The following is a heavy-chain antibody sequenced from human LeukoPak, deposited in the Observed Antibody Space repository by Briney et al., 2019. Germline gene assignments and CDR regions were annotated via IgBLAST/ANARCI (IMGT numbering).Heavy chain of an antibody. CDR1: GGSFSGYY. D-gene: IGHD1-14*01. CDR3: ARGVWTYYFDC. Sequence: SETLSLTCAVYGGSFSGYYWSWIRQPPGKGLEWIGEINHSGSTNYNPSLKSRVTMSVDTSKNQFSLKLSSVTAADTAVYYCARGVWTYYFDCWGQGTLVTVSS. J-gene: IGHJ4*02. V-gene: IGHV4-34*01. CDR2: INHSGST.